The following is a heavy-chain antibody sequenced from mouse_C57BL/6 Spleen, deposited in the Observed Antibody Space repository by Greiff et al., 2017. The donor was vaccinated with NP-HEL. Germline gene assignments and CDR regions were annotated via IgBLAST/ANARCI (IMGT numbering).Heavy chain of an antibody. CDR3: ARDREIYYDYDGFAY. D-gene: IGHD2-4*01. CDR2: ISDGGSYT. Sequence: EVQVVESGGGLVKPGGSLKLSCAASGFTFSSYAMSWVRQTPEKRLEWVATISDGGSYTYYPDNVKGRFTISRDNAKNNLYLQMSHLKSEDTAMYYCARDREIYYDYDGFAYWGQGTLVTVSA. CDR1: GFTFSSYA. J-gene: IGHJ3*01. V-gene: IGHV5-4*01.